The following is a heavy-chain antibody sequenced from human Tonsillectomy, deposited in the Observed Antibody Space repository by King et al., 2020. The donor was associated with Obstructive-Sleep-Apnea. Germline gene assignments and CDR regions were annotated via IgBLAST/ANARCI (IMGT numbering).Heavy chain of an antibody. CDR1: GVTFSSYG. J-gene: IGHJ4*02. Sequence: VQLVESGGGLVQPGGSLRLSCAASGVTFSSYGMSWVRQAPGKGLEWVSGISGSGGTTYYADSVKGRFTISRDNSKNTLYLQMTSLRAEDTAVYYCAKEGSWNEDFDYWGQGNLVTVSS. CDR2: ISGSGGTT. CDR3: AKEGSWNEDFDY. D-gene: IGHD1-1*01. V-gene: IGHV3-23*04.